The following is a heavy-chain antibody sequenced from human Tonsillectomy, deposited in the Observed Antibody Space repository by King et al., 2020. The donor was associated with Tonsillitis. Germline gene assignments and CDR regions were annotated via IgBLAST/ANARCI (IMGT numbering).Heavy chain of an antibody. V-gene: IGHV1-69*01. CDR2: IIPIFGTA. J-gene: IGHJ4*02. CDR3: ATPPGYDSSEGESSNY. Sequence: QVQLVESGAEVKKPGSSVKVSCTASGGTFSSYAISWVRQAPGQGLEWMGGIIPIFGTANYAQKFQGRVTITADESTSTAYMELSSLRSEDTAVYYCATPPGYDSSEGESSNYWGQGTLVTVSS. CDR1: GGTFSSYA. D-gene: IGHD3-22*01.